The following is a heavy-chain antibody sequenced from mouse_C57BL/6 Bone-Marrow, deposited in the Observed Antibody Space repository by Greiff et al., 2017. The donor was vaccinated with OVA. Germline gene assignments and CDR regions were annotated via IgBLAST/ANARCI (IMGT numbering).Heavy chain of an antibody. CDR1: VYTFTDYE. J-gene: IGHJ2*01. CDR2: IDPETGGT. CDR3: TRSYPTDFDY. V-gene: IGHV1-15*01. D-gene: IGHD2-10*01. Sequence: VQLQQSGAELVRPGASVTLSCKASVYTFTDYEMHWVKQTPVHGLEWIGAIDPETGGTAYNQKFKGKAILTADKSSSTAYMELRSLTSEDSAVYYCTRSYPTDFDYWGQGTTLTVSS.